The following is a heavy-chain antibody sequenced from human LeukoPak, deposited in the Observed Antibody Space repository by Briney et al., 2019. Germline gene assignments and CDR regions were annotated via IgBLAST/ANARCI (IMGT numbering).Heavy chain of an antibody. V-gene: IGHV3-30*04. CDR2: ISYDGRYQ. J-gene: IGHJ3*02. D-gene: IGHD3-22*01. Sequence: GGSLRLSCAAPGFTFNRYRMHWVCQAPGKGLEWVAVISYDGRYQFYADSVKGRFTVSRDNSKNTLFLQMNSLRAEDTAVYHCARMMTDFDGSGHDIQRGAFDIWGQGTMVTVS. CDR1: GFTFNRYR. CDR3: ARMMTDFDGSGHDIQRGAFDI.